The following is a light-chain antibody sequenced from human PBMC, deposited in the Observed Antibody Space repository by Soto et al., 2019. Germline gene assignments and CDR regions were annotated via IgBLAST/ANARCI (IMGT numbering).Light chain of an antibody. CDR2: EGT. CDR1: SSDVGSFNL. V-gene: IGLV2-23*01. CDR3: CSYAGSNTVI. J-gene: IGLJ2*01. Sequence: QSALTQPASVSGSPGQSITISCTGTSSDVGSFNLVSWYQQHPGKAPKLMIYEGTKRPSGVSNRFAGSKSGNTASLTISGLQAEDEADYHCCSYAGSNTVIFGGGTKVTVL.